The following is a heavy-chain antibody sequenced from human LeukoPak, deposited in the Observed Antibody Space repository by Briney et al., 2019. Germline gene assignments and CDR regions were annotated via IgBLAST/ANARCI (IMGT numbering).Heavy chain of an antibody. J-gene: IGHJ6*03. V-gene: IGHV4-34*01. CDR2: INHTGST. CDR3: ARLSLTGPYYYYYMDV. Sequence: PSEILSLTCAVYGGSFSGYYWSWIRQPPGKGLEWIGEINHTGSTNYNPSLKSRVTISIDTSKNQFSLKLTSVTAADTAVYYCARLSLTGPYYYYYMDVWGKGTTVTISS. D-gene: IGHD3-9*01. CDR1: GGSFSGYY.